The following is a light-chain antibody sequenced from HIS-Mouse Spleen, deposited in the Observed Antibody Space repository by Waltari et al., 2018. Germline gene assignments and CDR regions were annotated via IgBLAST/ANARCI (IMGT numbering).Light chain of an antibody. V-gene: IGKV1-39*01. CDR2: AAS. Sequence: DIQMTQSPSSLSASVGDRVTIPCRASQSISSYLNWYQQKPGKAPKLLIYAASSLQSGVPSRFSGSGSGTDFNLTISSLQPEDFATYYCQQSYGWTFGQGTKVEIK. CDR3: QQSYGWT. J-gene: IGKJ1*01. CDR1: QSISSY.